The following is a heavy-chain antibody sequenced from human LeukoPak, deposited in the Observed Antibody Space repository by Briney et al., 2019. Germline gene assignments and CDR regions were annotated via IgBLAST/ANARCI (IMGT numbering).Heavy chain of an antibody. CDR1: GFTFSSYW. CDR2: IKQDGSEK. CDR3: ARDFRGVPAAEPYNWFAP. J-gene: IGHJ5*02. V-gene: IGHV3-7*01. D-gene: IGHD2-2*01. Sequence: GGSLRLSCAASGFTFSSYWMSWVRQAPGKGLEWVANIKQDGSEKYYVDSVKGRFTISRDNAKNSLYLQMNSLRAEDTAVYYCARDFRGVPAAEPYNWFAPWGQGTLVTVSS.